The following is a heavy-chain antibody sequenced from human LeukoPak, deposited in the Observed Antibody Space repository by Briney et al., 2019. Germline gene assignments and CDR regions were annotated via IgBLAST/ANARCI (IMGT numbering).Heavy chain of an antibody. CDR1: GFTFSNYA. J-gene: IGHJ6*02. CDR3: AKVDQQLAAWFYYGMDV. D-gene: IGHD6-13*01. Sequence: GWSLTLSCQASGFTFSNYAMTWVRQAPGKGREWVSAISGPGGSKYYAGSVKGRFTISRDNSKNTLFLQMNSLRVEDTAVYYCAKVDQQLAAWFYYGMDVWGQGTTVTVSS. V-gene: IGHV3-23*01. CDR2: ISGPGGSK.